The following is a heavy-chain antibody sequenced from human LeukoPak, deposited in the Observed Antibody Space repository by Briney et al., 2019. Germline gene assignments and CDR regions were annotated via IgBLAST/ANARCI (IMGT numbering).Heavy chain of an antibody. Sequence: GGSVRLSCAASGFTFSNYWMHWVRQAPGKGLVWVSHINSDGSSVSYGDSVKGRFTISRDNAKNKLFLQMNSLRADDTAVYYCARGEGGDNYDRHDYWGQGILDPVSS. J-gene: IGHJ4*02. CDR3: ARGEGGDNYDRHDY. D-gene: IGHD5-18*01. CDR2: INSDGSSV. CDR1: GFTFSNYW. V-gene: IGHV3-74*01.